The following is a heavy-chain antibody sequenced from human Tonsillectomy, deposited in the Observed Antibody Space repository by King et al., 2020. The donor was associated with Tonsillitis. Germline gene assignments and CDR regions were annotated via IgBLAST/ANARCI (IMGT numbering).Heavy chain of an antibody. D-gene: IGHD6-19*01. CDR3: AKGDTAVSGASDY. CDR1: GFTFSNYA. J-gene: IGHJ4*02. CDR2: ITSSGGGT. V-gene: IGHV3-23*04. Sequence: VQLVESGGGLVQPGGSLRLSCAASGFTFSNYAMNWVRQAPGKGLECVSVITSSGGGTYYADSVKGRFTISRDNSKNTRYLQMNSLRAEDTAVYYCAKGDTAVSGASDYWGQGTLVTVSS.